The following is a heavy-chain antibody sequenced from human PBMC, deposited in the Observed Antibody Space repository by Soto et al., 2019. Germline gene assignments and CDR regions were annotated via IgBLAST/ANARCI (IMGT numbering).Heavy chain of an antibody. CDR1: SCSITSYY. Sequence: SETLSLTFTVYSCSITSYYWSWIRQPPGKGLELIGYIYYSGSTNYNPSLKSRVTISVDTSKNQFSLKLSSVTAADTAVYYCARVWGGAFDIWGQGTMVT. CDR2: IYYSGST. D-gene: IGHD3-10*01. CDR3: ARVWGGAFDI. V-gene: IGHV4-59*01. J-gene: IGHJ3*02.